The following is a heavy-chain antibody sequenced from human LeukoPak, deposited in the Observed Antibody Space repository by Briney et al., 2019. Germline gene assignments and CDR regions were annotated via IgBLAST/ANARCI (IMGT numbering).Heavy chain of an antibody. J-gene: IGHJ1*01. CDR2: IRYDGSNK. CDR1: GFPFSSYG. D-gene: IGHD2-2*01. CDR3: AKAYCSSTRCSSDLYFQH. Sequence: PGGSLRLSCAASGFPFSSYGMHWVRQAPGKGLEWVAFIRYDGSNKYYADSVKGRLTISRDNSKNTLYLQMNGLRAEDTAVYYCAKAYCSSTRCSSDLYFQHWGQGTLVTVSS. V-gene: IGHV3-30*02.